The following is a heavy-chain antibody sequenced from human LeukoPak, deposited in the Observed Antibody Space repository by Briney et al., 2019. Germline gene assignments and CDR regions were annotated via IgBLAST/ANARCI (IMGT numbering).Heavy chain of an antibody. CDR2: IYYSGST. Sequence: PSETLSLTCTVSGGSISSYYWSWIRQPPGKGLEWIGYIYYSGSTNYNPSLKSRVTISVDTSKNQFSLKLSSVIAADTAVYYCARDRSIAARPDTWYFDPWGRGTLVTVSS. V-gene: IGHV4-59*01. CDR1: GGSISSYY. CDR3: ARDRSIAARPDTWYFDP. D-gene: IGHD6-6*01. J-gene: IGHJ2*01.